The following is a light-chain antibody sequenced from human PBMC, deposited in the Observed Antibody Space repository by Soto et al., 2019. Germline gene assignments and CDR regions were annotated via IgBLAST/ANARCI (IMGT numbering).Light chain of an antibody. CDR1: QSVSSY. J-gene: IGKJ1*01. CDR2: DAS. Sequence: EIVLTQSPATLSLSPGERAPLSCRASQSVSSYLAWYQQNPGQAPRLLIYDASNRATGIPARFSGSGSGTDFTLTISSLEPEDFALYYCQQYNDWPLTFGQGTKVDIK. CDR3: QQYNDWPLT. V-gene: IGKV3-11*01.